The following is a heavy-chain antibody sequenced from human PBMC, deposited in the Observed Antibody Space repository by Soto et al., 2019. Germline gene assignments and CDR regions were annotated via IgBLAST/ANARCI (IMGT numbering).Heavy chain of an antibody. J-gene: IGHJ4*02. D-gene: IGHD3-10*01. CDR2: ISWNSGSI. CDR1: GFTFDDYA. Sequence: EVQLVESGGGLVQPGRSLRLSCAASGFTFDDYAMHWVRQAPGKGLEWVSGISWNSGSIGYADSVKGRFTISRDNAKNSLYLQMNSLGAEDTALYYCAKDSTSSVTHGDYWGQGTLVTVSS. CDR3: AKDSTSSVTHGDY. V-gene: IGHV3-9*01.